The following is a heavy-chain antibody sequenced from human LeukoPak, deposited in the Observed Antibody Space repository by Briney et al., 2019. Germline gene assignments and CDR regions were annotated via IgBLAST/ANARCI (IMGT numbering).Heavy chain of an antibody. Sequence: ASVKVSCKASGYTFTSYGISWVRQAPEQGLEWIGWISAYNGNTNYAQKLQGRVTMTTDTSTSTAYMELRSLRSDDTAVYYCARDFVRDYGPYDAFDIWGQGTMVTVSS. V-gene: IGHV1-18*04. J-gene: IGHJ3*02. CDR3: ARDFVRDYGPYDAFDI. CDR1: GYTFTSYG. D-gene: IGHD4-17*01. CDR2: ISAYNGNT.